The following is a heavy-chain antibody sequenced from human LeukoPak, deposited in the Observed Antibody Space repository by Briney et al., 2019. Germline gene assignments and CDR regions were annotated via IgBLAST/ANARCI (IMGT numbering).Heavy chain of an antibody. Sequence: GSSVKVSCKASGGTFSSYAISWVRQAPGQGLEWMGGIIPIFGTANYAQKFQGRVTITADESTSTAYMELSSLRSEDTAVYYCARDRGGYDQYYGMDVWGQGTTVTVSS. CDR3: ARDRGGYDQYYGMDV. CDR2: IIPIFGTA. J-gene: IGHJ6*02. V-gene: IGHV1-69*01. CDR1: GGTFSSYA. D-gene: IGHD3-10*01.